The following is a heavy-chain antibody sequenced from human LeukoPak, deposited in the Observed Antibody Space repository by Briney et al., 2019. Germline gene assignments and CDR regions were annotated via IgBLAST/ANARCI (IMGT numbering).Heavy chain of an antibody. V-gene: IGHV4-59*01. CDR2: IYYSGST. CDR1: GGSISSYY. D-gene: IGHD1-26*01. J-gene: IGHJ4*02. Sequence: SETLSLTCTASGGSISSYYWSWIRQPPGKGLEWIGYIYYSGSTNYNPSLKSRVTISVDTSKNQFSLKLSSVTAADTAVYYCARVGATYINYFDYWGQGTLVTVSS. CDR3: ARVGATYINYFDY.